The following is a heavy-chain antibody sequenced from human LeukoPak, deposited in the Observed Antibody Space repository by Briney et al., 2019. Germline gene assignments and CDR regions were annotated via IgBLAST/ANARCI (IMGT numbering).Heavy chain of an antibody. CDR2: ISGSGGST. J-gene: IGHJ4*02. V-gene: IGHV3-23*01. CDR3: AKGLGSSAYYPVDY. Sequence: PGGSLRLSCAASGFIFSRNAMSWVRQAPGKGLEWVSGISGSGGSTYYADSVKGRFTISRDNSKNTLYLQMNSLRAEDTAVYYCAKGLGSSAYYPVDYWGQGTLVTVSS. D-gene: IGHD3-22*01. CDR1: GFIFSRNA.